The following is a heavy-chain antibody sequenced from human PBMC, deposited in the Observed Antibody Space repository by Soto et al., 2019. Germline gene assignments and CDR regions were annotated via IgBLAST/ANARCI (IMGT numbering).Heavy chain of an antibody. Sequence: EVQLVESGGGLVQPGGSLRLSCAASGFTFTTYDMHWVRQVTGKGLEWVSSIGTAGDTHYADSVKGRFTISRENAKNTFYLQMNSLGVGDTAVYYCTRGFYCSSTSCYVDAFNIWGQGTMVTVSS. J-gene: IGHJ3*02. CDR1: GFTFTTYD. D-gene: IGHD2-2*01. CDR3: TRGFYCSSTSCYVDAFNI. V-gene: IGHV3-13*01. CDR2: IGTAGDT.